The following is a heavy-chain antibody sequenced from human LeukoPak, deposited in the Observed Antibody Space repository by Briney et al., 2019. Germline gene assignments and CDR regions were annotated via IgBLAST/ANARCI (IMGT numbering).Heavy chain of an antibody. Sequence: SETLSLTCTVSGGSISSNYWSWIRQPPGKGLEWIGYLYSSGSTNYNPSLKSRVTISVDTSKNQFSLRLSSVAAADTAVYYCARAGGYRPAPADLDYWGQGTLVTVPS. D-gene: IGHD6-13*01. V-gene: IGHV4-59*01. CDR1: GGSISSNY. CDR2: LYSSGST. J-gene: IGHJ4*02. CDR3: ARAGGYRPAPADLDY.